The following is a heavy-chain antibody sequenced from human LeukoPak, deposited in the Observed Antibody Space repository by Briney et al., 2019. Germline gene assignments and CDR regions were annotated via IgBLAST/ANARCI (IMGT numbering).Heavy chain of an antibody. D-gene: IGHD3-3*01. CDR1: GYSISSGYY. J-gene: IGHJ5*02. Sequence: SETLSLTCTVSGYSISSGYYWGWIRQPPGKGLEWIGSIYHSGSTCYNPSLKSRVTISVDTSKNQFSLKLSSVTAADTAVYYCARDRYYDFWSGYWVFDPWGQGTLVTVSS. CDR3: ARDRYYDFWSGYWVFDP. CDR2: IYHSGST. V-gene: IGHV4-38-2*02.